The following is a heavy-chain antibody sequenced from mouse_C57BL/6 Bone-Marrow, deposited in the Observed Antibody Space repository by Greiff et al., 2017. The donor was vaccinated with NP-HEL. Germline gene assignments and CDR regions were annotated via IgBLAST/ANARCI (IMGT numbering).Heavy chain of an antibody. CDR2: IWRGGST. D-gene: IGHD1-1*01. CDR1: GFSLTSYG. CDR3: AKNRLLDWYFDV. V-gene: IGHV2-5*01. Sequence: QVQLKESGPGLVQPSQSLSITCTVSGFSLTSYGVHWVRQSPGKGLEWLGVIWRGGSTDYNAALMSRLSITKDNSKSQVFFKMNSLQADDTAIYYCAKNRLLDWYFDVWGTGTTVTVSS. J-gene: IGHJ1*03.